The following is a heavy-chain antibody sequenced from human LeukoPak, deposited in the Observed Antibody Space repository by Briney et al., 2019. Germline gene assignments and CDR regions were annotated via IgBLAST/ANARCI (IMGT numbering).Heavy chain of an antibody. CDR2: IKPDGSEK. CDR3: AREIVARPGGFDT. V-gene: IGHV3-7*01. J-gene: IGHJ3*02. D-gene: IGHD6-6*01. CDR1: GFTFSTYC. Sequence: GSLRLSCAASGFTFSTYCMSWVRQAPGKGLEWVANIKPDGSEKYYVDSVKGRFTISGDNVKKSLYLQMNSLRAEDTAVYYCAREIVARPGGFDTWGQGTMVTVSS.